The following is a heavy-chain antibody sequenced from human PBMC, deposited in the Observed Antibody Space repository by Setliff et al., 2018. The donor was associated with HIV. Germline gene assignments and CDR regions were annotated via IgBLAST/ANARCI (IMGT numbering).Heavy chain of an antibody. J-gene: IGHJ4*02. Sequence: GGSLRLSCAASGFTFSDYYMSWIRQAPGKGLEWVSYISSSSSTTYYADSVKGRFTISKDNAKNSLYLQMNSLRAEDTALYYCARARTTFGGVIDFWGQGTLVTVSS. V-gene: IGHV3-11*04. D-gene: IGHD3-16*01. CDR2: ISSSSSTT. CDR3: ARARTTFGGVIDF. CDR1: GFTFSDYY.